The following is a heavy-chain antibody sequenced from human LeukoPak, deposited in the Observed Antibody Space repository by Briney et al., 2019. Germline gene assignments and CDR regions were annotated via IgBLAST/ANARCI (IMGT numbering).Heavy chain of an antibody. J-gene: IGHJ5*02. CDR1: GGSFSGYY. CDR3: ARRDPAGVGATSWFDP. CDR2: INHSGST. D-gene: IGHD1-26*01. V-gene: IGHV4-34*01. Sequence: SETLSLTCAVYGGSFSGYYWSWIRQPPGKGLEWIGEINHSGSTYYNPSLKSRVAISVDTSKNQLSLKLSSVTAADTAVYYCARRDPAGVGATSWFDPWGQGTLVTVSS.